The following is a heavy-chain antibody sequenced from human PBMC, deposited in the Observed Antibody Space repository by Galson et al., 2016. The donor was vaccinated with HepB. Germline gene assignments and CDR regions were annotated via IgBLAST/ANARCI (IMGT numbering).Heavy chain of an antibody. D-gene: IGHD3-3*01. J-gene: IGHJ6*02. CDR1: GGSVSSGSYS. CDR3: ARDGRYDFWSGYPRAMDV. V-gene: IGHV4-61*01. CDR2: ISYSGST. Sequence: SETLSLTCTVSGGSVSSGSYSWSWIRQPPGKGLEWIGYISYSGSTNYNPSLKSRVTISVDTSKNQFSLKLSSVTAADTAVYFCARDGRYDFWSGYPRAMDVWGQGTTVTVSS.